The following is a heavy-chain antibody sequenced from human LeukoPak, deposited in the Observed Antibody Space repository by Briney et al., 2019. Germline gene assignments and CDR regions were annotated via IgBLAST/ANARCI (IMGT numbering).Heavy chain of an antibody. Sequence: PGGSLRLSCAASGFTFSSYGMHWVRQAPGKGLEWVAVIWYDGSNKYYADSVKGRFTISRDNSKNTLYLQMNSLRAEDTAVYYCARAALRRTTFYYYYYGMDVWGQGTTVTVSS. CDR2: IWYDGSNK. CDR1: GFTFSSYG. J-gene: IGHJ6*02. V-gene: IGHV3-33*01. D-gene: IGHD1-7*01. CDR3: ARAALRRTTFYYYYYGMDV.